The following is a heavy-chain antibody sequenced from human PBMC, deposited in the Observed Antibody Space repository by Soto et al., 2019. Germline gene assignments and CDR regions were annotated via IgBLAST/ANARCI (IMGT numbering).Heavy chain of an antibody. CDR2: IYYSGST. CDR1: GGSISSGGYY. V-gene: IGHV4-31*03. Sequence: QVQLQESGPGLVKPSQTLSLTCTVSGGSISSGGYYWSWIRQHPGKGLEWIGYIYYSGSTYYNPSLESRVTISVDTSKNQFSLKLSSVTAADTAVYYCARARIAARHESQPFDYWGQGTLVTVSS. J-gene: IGHJ4*02. D-gene: IGHD6-6*01. CDR3: ARARIAARHESQPFDY.